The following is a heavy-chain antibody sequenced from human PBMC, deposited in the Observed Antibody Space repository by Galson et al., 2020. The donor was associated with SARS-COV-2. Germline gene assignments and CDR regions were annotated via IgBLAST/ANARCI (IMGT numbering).Heavy chain of an antibody. V-gene: IGHV2-5*01. CDR1: GFSLSTSGVG. D-gene: IGHD3-9*01. CDR3: AHRRLKRYYDILTGYSGVTDAFDI. Sequence: SGPTLVKPTQTLTLTCTFSGFSLSTSGVGVGWIRQPPGKALEWLALIYWNDDKRYSPSLKSRLTITKDTSKNQVVLTMTNMDPVDTATYYCAHRRLKRYYDILTGYSGVTDAFDIWGQGTTVTVSS. CDR2: IYWNDDK. J-gene: IGHJ3*02.